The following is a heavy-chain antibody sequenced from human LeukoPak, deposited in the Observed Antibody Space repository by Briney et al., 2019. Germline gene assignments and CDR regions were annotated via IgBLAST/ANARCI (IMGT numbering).Heavy chain of an antibody. D-gene: IGHD2-2*01. Sequence: SETLSLTCTVSGGSISSGGYYWSWIRQHPGKGLEWIGYIYYSGSTYYNPSLKSRVTISVDTSKNQFSLKLSSVTAADTAVHYCARTCCEATSTSFDYWGQGTLVTVSS. V-gene: IGHV4-31*03. CDR1: GGSISSGGYY. J-gene: IGHJ4*02. CDR3: ARTCCEATSTSFDY. CDR2: IYYSGST.